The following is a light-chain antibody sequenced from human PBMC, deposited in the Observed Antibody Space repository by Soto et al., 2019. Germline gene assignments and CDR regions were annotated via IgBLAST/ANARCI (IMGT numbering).Light chain of an antibody. V-gene: IGKV3-20*01. CDR2: GAS. CDR3: QQYGSSPET. CDR1: QSVSSNH. Sequence: DIVLTQSPGTLSLSPGERATLSCRASQSVSSNHLAWYQQKPGQAPRLLIYGASTRATGIPARFGGSGSGTEFTLTISSLQSEDLAVYYCQQYGSSPETFGQGTKVDIK. J-gene: IGKJ1*01.